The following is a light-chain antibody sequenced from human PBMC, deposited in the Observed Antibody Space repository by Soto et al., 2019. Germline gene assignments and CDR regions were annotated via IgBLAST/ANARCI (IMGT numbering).Light chain of an antibody. CDR1: QSVSSSY. CDR3: QQYGSSPPWT. Sequence: EIVLTQSPGTLSLSPGERATLSCRASQSVSSSYLAWYQQKPGQDPRLLIYGASSRATGIPDRFSGSGSGTDFTLTISRLEPEDFAVYSCQQYGSSPPWTVGQGTKVEIQ. V-gene: IGKV3-20*01. CDR2: GAS. J-gene: IGKJ1*01.